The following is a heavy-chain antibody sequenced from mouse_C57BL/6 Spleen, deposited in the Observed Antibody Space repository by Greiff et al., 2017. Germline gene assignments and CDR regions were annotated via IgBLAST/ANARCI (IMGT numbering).Heavy chain of an antibody. D-gene: IGHD1-1*01. CDR3: ARHEEGGYYGSSSFAY. J-gene: IGHJ3*01. Sequence: QVQLKQSGAELVKPGASVKLSCKASGYTFTEYTIHWVKQRSGQGLEWIGWFYPGSGSIKYNEKFKDKATLTADKSSSTVYMELSRLTSEDSAVYFCARHEEGGYYGSSSFAYWGQGTLVTVSA. V-gene: IGHV1-62-2*01. CDR2: FYPGSGSI. CDR1: GYTFTEYT.